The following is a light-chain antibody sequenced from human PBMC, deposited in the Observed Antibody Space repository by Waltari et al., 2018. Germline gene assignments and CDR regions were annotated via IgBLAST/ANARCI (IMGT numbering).Light chain of an antibody. CDR3: ATWDESPSGHWV. V-gene: IGLV1-44*01. J-gene: IGLJ3*02. Sequence: QSVLSQPPSASGTPGQRVTISCAGRPSTIRVIVVNWYQQVPGKAPNLLLCRNGLRPSGVPDRFSGSKSGTSASLAISGLQSEDEADYYYATWDESPSGHWVFGGGTKVTVL. CDR2: RNG. CDR1: PSTIRVIV.